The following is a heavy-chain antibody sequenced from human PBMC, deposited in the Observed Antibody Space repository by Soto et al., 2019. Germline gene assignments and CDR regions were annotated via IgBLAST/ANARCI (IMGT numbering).Heavy chain of an antibody. CDR2: ISWNSATL. J-gene: IGHJ4*02. CDR1: GFTFSSYA. CDR3: AKDVGSYYYDTSAYLYDY. D-gene: IGHD3-22*01. Sequence: GGSLRLSXAASGFTFSSYAMNWVRQVPGKGLEWVSGISWNSATLAYADSVKGRFIVSRDNAKNILYLQMNSLRAEDAALYYCAKDVGSYYYDTSAYLYDYWGQGTLVTVSS. V-gene: IGHV3-9*01.